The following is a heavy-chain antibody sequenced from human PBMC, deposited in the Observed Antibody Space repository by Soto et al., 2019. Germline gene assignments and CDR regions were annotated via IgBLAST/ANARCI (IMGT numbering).Heavy chain of an antibody. V-gene: IGHV1-69*06. Sequence: GASVKVSCKASGATFSSYAISWVRQAPGQGLEWMGGIIPIFGTANYAQKFQGRVTITADKSTSTAYMELSSLRSEDTAVYYCARVLGYYDSSGYYEYFDYWGQGTLVTVSS. D-gene: IGHD3-22*01. CDR3: ARVLGYYDSSGYYEYFDY. CDR2: IIPIFGTA. CDR1: GATFSSYA. J-gene: IGHJ4*02.